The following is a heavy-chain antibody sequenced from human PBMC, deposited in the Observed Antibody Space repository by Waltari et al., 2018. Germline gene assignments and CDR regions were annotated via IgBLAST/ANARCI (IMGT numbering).Heavy chain of an antibody. V-gene: IGHV3-7*03. D-gene: IGHD3-9*01. CDR1: GLDISPYW. CDR3: ATLRYLED. Sequence: EVQLVESGGGLVQPGESLKLPCVVSGLDISPYWMSWVRKAPGKGPEWVANKLQDGSEKYYVDSVKGRLTISRDNAKNSLSLHMNSLRVEDTAVYYCATLRYLEDWGQGTLVTVS. J-gene: IGHJ4*02. CDR2: KLQDGSEK.